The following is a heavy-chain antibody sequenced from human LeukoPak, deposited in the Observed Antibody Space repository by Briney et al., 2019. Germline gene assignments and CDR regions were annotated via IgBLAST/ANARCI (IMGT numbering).Heavy chain of an antibody. J-gene: IGHJ4*02. V-gene: IGHV1-8*01. D-gene: IGHD2/OR15-2a*01. CDR2: MNPNSGNT. CDR3: ARGLSLDKGHVDN. Sequence: ASVKVSCKASGYTFTTYHFNWVRQATGQGLEWMGWMNPNSGNTGYAQKFQGRVTMTRSTSIGTAYMELSSLTSDDTAVYYRARGLSLDKGHVDNWGQGTLVTVSS. CDR1: GYTFTTYH.